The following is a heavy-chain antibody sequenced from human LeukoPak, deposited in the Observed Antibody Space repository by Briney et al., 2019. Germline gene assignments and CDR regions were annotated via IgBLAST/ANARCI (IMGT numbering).Heavy chain of an antibody. CDR3: TADQFF. Sequence: GGSLRLSCRASGFTFGDYGMSWVRQAPGKGLEWVGFIGGKAYGGTAEYAASVKGRFSISRDDSRSIAYLQMNSLKTEDTAVYYCTADQFFWGQGNPVTASS. CDR2: IGGKAYGGTA. CDR1: GFTFGDYG. V-gene: IGHV3-49*04. J-gene: IGHJ4*02. D-gene: IGHD3-3*01.